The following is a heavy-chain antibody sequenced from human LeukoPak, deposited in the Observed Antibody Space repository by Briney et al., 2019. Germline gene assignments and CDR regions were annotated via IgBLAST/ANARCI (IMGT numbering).Heavy chain of an antibody. CDR3: VRGGASRWGTNSFGF. CDR2: AFQSGST. D-gene: IGHD1-1*01. J-gene: IGHJ4*02. Sequence: KPSETLSLTCAVSNYSISDGHYWGWIRQPPGKGLEWIANAFQSGSTYYSPPLRSRVTVSVDTSKNQFSLMVRSVTAADTAVYYCVRGGASRWGTNSFGFWGQGKLVTVSS. V-gene: IGHV4-38-2*01. CDR1: NYSISDGHY.